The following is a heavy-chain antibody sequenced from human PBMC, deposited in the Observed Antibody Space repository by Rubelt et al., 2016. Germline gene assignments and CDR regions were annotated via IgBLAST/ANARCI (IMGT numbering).Heavy chain of an antibody. D-gene: IGHD5-18*01. Sequence: QVQLVESGGGVVQPGRSLRLSCAASGLSFSNYGMHWVRQAPGKGLEWVAVISDDGSSKYYADSVKGRFTISRDSSKNTLYLQMNSLRDEETAVYYCARDGGVDTVLVGYYYYGMDVWGQGTTVTVSS. CDR3: ARDGGVDTVLVGYYYYGMDV. V-gene: IGHV3-30*03. J-gene: IGHJ6*02. CDR1: GLSFSNYG. CDR2: ISDDGSSK.